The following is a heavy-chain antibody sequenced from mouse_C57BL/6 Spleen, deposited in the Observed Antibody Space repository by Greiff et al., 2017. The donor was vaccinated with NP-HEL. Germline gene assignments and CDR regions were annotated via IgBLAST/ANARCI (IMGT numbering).Heavy chain of an antibody. CDR3: ARGAYSKGYAMDY. CDR2: IDPSDSYT. V-gene: IGHV1-50*01. Sequence: VQLQQPGAELVKPGASVKLSCKASGYTFTSYWMPWVKQRPGQGLEWIGEIDPSDSYTNYNQKFKGKATLTVDTSSSTAYMQLSSLTSEDSAVYYCARGAYSKGYAMDYWGQGTSVTVSS. D-gene: IGHD2-5*01. CDR1: GYTFTSYW. J-gene: IGHJ4*01.